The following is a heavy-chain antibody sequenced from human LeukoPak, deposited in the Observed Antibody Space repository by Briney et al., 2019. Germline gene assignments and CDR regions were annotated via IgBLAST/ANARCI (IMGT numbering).Heavy chain of an antibody. CDR3: AKDYYDSSGSFDY. V-gene: IGHV4-39*02. Sequence: SETLSLTCTVYGGSISISSYYWGWIRQPPGKGLEWIGSIYYSGSTYYNPSLKSRVTISVDTSKNQFSLKLSSVTAADTAVYYCAKDYYDSSGSFDYWGQGTLVTVSS. D-gene: IGHD3-22*01. J-gene: IGHJ4*02. CDR1: GGSISISSYY. CDR2: IYYSGST.